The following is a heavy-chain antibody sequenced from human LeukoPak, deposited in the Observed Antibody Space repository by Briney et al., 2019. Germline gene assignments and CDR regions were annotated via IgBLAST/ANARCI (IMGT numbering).Heavy chain of an antibody. V-gene: IGHV4-59*01. J-gene: IGHJ4*02. D-gene: IGHD3-10*01. CDR3: ARQDYYGSGSISYFDS. CDR2: IYYSGST. Sequence: SETLSLTCTVSGGSISSYYWSWIRQPPGKGLEWIGYIYYSGSTNYNPSLKSRVTISVDTSKNQFSLKLSSVTAADTAVYYCARQDYYGSGSISYFDSWGQGTLVTVSS. CDR1: GGSISSYY.